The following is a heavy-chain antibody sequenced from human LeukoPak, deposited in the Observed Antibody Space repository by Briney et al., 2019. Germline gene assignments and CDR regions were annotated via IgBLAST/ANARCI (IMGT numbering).Heavy chain of an antibody. J-gene: IGHJ5*02. V-gene: IGHV3-11*05. Sequence: GGSVRLSCAPSGFNFGDYYMSWMRPPTPKGLAWLSHISTRSSYTNYADSVKGRLAISRDNAKKSLYLQMNSLRAEDTAVYFCARALRQQLVTGWFDPWGQGNLVTVSS. CDR2: ISTRSSYT. D-gene: IGHD6-13*01. CDR1: GFNFGDYY. CDR3: ARALRQQLVTGWFDP.